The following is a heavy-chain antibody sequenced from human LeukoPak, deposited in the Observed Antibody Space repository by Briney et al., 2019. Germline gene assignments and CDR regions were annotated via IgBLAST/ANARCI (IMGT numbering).Heavy chain of an antibody. D-gene: IGHD3-10*01. Sequence: SETLSLTCTVSGGSISSYYWSWIRQPPGKGLEWIGYIYYSGSTNYNPSLKSRVTRSVDTSKNQFSLKLSSVTAADTAVYYCARVRPITMVRGVDNWFDPWGQGTLVTVSS. J-gene: IGHJ5*02. CDR2: IYYSGST. CDR3: ARVRPITMVRGVDNWFDP. V-gene: IGHV4-59*01. CDR1: GGSISSYY.